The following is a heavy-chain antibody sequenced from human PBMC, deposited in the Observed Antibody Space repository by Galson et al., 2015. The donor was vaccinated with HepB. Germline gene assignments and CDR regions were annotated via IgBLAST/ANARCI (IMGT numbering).Heavy chain of an antibody. CDR3: VKDVGRDLFGPGA. V-gene: IGHV3-23*01. CDR2: IDGSGDST. J-gene: IGHJ5*02. D-gene: IGHD3-10*01. Sequence: SLRLSCAASGFTFRIYGMSWVHQAPGKGLEWVSGIDGSGDSTEYADSVQGRFIVSRDNSKNTLYLQISGLRVEDTAKYYCVKDVGRDLFGPGAWGQGTLVTVSS. CDR1: GFTFRIYG.